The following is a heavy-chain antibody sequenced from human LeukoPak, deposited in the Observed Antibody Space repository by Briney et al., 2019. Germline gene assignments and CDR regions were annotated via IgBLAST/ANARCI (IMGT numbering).Heavy chain of an antibody. CDR3: ARGSIPRSGRGDYYFDY. J-gene: IGHJ4*02. CDR1: GFTFDDYA. CDR2: ISWNSGSI. D-gene: IGHD6-19*01. Sequence: GRSLRLSCAASGFTFDDYAMHWVRHAPGKGLEWLSGISWNSGSIGYADSVKGRFTISRDNAKNSLYLQMNSLRAEDTALYYCARGSIPRSGRGDYYFDYCGQGTLVNVSS. V-gene: IGHV3-9*01.